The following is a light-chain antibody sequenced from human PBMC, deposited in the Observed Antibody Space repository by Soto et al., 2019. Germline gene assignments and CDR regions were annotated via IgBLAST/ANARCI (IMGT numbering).Light chain of an antibody. CDR2: DAS. J-gene: IGKJ3*01. CDR1: QSVRTY. Sequence: EIVLTQSPATLSLSPGERATLSCRASQSVRTYLTWYQQKPGQAPRLLIYDASNRATGIPARFSGSGSGTDFTLTISSLDPEDLAVYYCQNRGKGSPSFTFGPGTKVTIK. CDR3: QNRGKGSPSFT. V-gene: IGKV3-11*01.